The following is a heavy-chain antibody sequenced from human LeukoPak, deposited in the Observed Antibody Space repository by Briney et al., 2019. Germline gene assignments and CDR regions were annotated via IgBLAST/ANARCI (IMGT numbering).Heavy chain of an antibody. D-gene: IGHD2-2*01. CDR2: IYNSGNT. CDR1: GGSVSSRNYY. CDR3: ARYHSTWGLNY. J-gene: IGHJ4*02. Sequence: PSETLSLTCTVSGGSVSSRNYYWGWIRQPPGKGLEWIGSIYNSGNTYYNPSLKSRVTISVDTSKNQVSLKLGSLTAADTAVYYCARYHSTWGLNYWGQGTLVTVSS. V-gene: IGHV4-39*01.